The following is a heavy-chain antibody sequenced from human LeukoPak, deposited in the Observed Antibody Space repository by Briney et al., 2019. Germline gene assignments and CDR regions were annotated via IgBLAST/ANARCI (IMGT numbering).Heavy chain of an antibody. J-gene: IGHJ2*01. CDR3: ARDSSGDYWYVGL. CDR2: LYSIGST. D-gene: IGHD4-17*01. Sequence: PPQTLSLTCTVSGGSISSGGYYWSWIRQHPEKGLEWIGYLYSIGSTYYNPSLKSRVTISVDTSKNQVSLKMSSVTAADTAVYYCARDSSGDYWYVGLWGRGTLVTVSS. CDR1: GGSISSGGYY. V-gene: IGHV4-31*03.